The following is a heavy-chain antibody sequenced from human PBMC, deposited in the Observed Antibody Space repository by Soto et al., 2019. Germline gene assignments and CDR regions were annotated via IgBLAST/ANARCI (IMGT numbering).Heavy chain of an antibody. CDR3: ARLVKDYDFWSGPRGAFYYYYGMDV. CDR1: GYSFTSYW. V-gene: IGHV5-51*01. J-gene: IGHJ6*02. Sequence: GESLKISCKGSGYSFTSYWIGWVRQMPGKGLEWMGIIYPGDSDTRYSPSFQGQVTISADKSISTAYLQWSSLKASDTAMYYCARLVKDYDFWSGPRGAFYYYYGMDVWGQGTTVTVSS. CDR2: IYPGDSDT. D-gene: IGHD3-3*01.